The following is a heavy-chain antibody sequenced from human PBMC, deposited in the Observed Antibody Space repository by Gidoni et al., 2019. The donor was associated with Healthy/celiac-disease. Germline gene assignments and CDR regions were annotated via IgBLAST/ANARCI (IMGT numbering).Heavy chain of an antibody. Sequence: QVQLQQWGAGLLKPSETLSLTCAVYGASFSGYYWSWIRQPPGKGLEWIGEINHSGSTNYNPSLKSRVTIAVDTSKNQFSLKLSSVTAADTAVYYCARGLYPRPHYFDYWGQGTLVTVSS. CDR1: GASFSGYY. J-gene: IGHJ4*02. V-gene: IGHV4-34*01. CDR2: INHSGST. CDR3: ARGLYPRPHYFDY. D-gene: IGHD6-6*01.